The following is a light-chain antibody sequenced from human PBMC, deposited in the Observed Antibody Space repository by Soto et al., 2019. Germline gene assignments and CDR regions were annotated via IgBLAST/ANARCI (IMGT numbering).Light chain of an antibody. Sequence: QSVLTQSPSVSAAPGQNVTISCSGSTSDIGNNYVSWYQQLPGTAPKLLIYDNDNRPSGIPDRYSGSKSGTSATLGITGLQTGDEADYYCGTCDSSLSVVVFGGGTKLTVL. J-gene: IGLJ2*01. CDR2: DND. CDR3: GTCDSSLSVVV. CDR1: TSDIGNNY. V-gene: IGLV1-51*01.